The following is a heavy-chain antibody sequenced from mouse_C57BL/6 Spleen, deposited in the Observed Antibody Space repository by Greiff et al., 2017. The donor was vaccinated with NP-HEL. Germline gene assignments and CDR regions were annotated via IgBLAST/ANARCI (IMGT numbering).Heavy chain of an antibody. CDR2: IHPNSGST. V-gene: IGHV1-64*01. CDR1: GYTFTSYW. D-gene: IGHD1-2*01. Sequence: VQLQQPGAELVKPGASVKLSCKASGYTFTSYWMHWVKQRPGQGLEWIGMIHPNSGSTNYNEKFKSKATLTVDKSSSTAYMQLSSLTSEDSAVYYCARSGDTARGFAYWGQGTLVTVSA. CDR3: ARSGDTARGFAY. J-gene: IGHJ3*01.